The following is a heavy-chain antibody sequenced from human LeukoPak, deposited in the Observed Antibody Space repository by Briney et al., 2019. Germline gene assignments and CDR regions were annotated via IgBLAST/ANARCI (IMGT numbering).Heavy chain of an antibody. V-gene: IGHV4-38-2*01. J-gene: IGHJ4*02. D-gene: IGHD3-3*01. CDR3: ARITIFGVVIDY. CDR1: GYSISSGYY. CDR2: IYHSGGT. Sequence: SETLSLTCAVSGYSISSGYYWGWIRQPPGKGLEWIGSIYHSGGTYYNPSLKSRVTISVDTSKNQFSLKLSSVTAADTAVDYCARITIFGVVIDYWGQGTLVTVSS.